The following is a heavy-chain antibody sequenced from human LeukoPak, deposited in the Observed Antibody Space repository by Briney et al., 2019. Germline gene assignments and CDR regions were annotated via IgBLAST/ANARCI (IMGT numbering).Heavy chain of an antibody. V-gene: IGHV7-4-1*02. Sequence: GASVKVSCKASGYTFTSYAMNWVRQAPGQGLEWMGWINTNTGNPTYAQGFTGRFVFSLDTSVSTAYLQISSLKAEDTAVYYCARDSPARKGVVITPLDYWGQGTLVTVSS. D-gene: IGHD3-22*01. CDR3: ARDSPARKGVVITPLDY. CDR2: INTNTGNP. CDR1: GYTFTSYA. J-gene: IGHJ4*02.